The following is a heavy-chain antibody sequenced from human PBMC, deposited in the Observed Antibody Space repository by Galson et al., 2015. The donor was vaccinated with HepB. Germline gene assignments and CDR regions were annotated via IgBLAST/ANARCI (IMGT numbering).Heavy chain of an antibody. CDR3: ARDRAVRGVIITGYYYYGMDV. D-gene: IGHD3-10*01. V-gene: IGHV1-18*04. CDR1: GYTFTSYG. Sequence: SVKVSCKASGYTFTSYGISWVRQAPGQGLEWMGWISAYNGNTNYAQKLQGRVTMTTDTSTSTAYMELRSLRSDDTAVYYCARDRAVRGVIITGYYYYGMDVWGQGTTVTVSS. J-gene: IGHJ6*02. CDR2: ISAYNGNT.